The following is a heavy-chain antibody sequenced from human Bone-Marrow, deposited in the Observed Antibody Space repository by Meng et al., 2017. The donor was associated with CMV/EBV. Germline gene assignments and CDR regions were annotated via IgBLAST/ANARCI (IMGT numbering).Heavy chain of an antibody. J-gene: IGHJ4*02. CDR2: INHSGRT. CDR1: GSFSGYY. D-gene: IGHD2-2*01. Sequence: GSFSGYYWSWIRQTPGKGLEWIGEINHSGRTNYNPSLKSRVTISVDTSKNQFSLKLSSVTAADTAVYYCARGAYCSSTSCYCGALDYWGQGTLVTVSS. CDR3: ARGAYCSSTSCYCGALDY. V-gene: IGHV4-34*01.